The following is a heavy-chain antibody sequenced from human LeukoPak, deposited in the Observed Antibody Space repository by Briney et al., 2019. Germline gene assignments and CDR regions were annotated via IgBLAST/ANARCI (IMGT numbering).Heavy chain of an antibody. CDR3: ARASCGGDCYSERFDP. CDR2: INPNSGGT. Sequence: VASVKVSCKASGYTFTGYYMHWVRQAPGQGLEWMGWINPNSGGTNYAQKFQGRVTMTRDTSISTAYMELSRLRSDDTAVYYCARASCGGDCYSERFDPWGQGTLVTVSS. D-gene: IGHD2-21*02. V-gene: IGHV1-2*02. CDR1: GYTFTGYY. J-gene: IGHJ5*02.